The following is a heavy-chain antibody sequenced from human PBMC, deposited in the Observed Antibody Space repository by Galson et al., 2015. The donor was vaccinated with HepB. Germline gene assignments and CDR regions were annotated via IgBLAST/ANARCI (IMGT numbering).Heavy chain of an antibody. V-gene: IGHV3-15*01. D-gene: IGHD3-9*01. CDR3: TTELRYFDWLSHY. CDR2: IKSNTDGGTT. CDR1: GFTFSNAG. J-gene: IGHJ4*02. Sequence: SLRLSCAASGFTFSNAGMSWVRQAPGKGLEWVGRIKSNTDGGTTDYAAPVKGRFSISRDDSKSMLYLQMNSLQTADTAVYYCTTELRYFDWLSHYWGQGTLVTVSS.